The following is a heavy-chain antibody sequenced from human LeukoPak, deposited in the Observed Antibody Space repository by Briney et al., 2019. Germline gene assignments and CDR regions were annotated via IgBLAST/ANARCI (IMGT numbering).Heavy chain of an antibody. CDR3: ARHYGGLDDY. CDR1: GDTFSSYG. Sequence: SVKVSCKTSGDTFSSYGISWVRQAPGQGLEWMGRIIPIVGSTNYAEKLQGRVSITADKSTSTVYMELSSLRSEDTAVYYCARHYGGLDDYWGQGTLIIVSS. CDR2: IIPIVGST. V-gene: IGHV1-69*04. D-gene: IGHD4-23*01. J-gene: IGHJ4*02.